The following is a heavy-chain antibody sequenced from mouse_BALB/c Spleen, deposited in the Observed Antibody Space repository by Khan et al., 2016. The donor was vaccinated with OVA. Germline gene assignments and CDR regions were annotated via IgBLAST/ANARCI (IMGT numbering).Heavy chain of an antibody. J-gene: IGHJ2*01. CDR3: ARSVTVTTVVATDFDY. V-gene: IGHV3-2*02. Sequence: EVKLEESGPGLVKPSQSLSLTCTVTGYSITSDYAWNWIRQFPGNKLEWMGYISYSGRTSYNPSLKSRIPITRDTSKNQFFLQLNSVATEDTATDYCARSVTVTTVVATDFDYWGQGTTLTVSS. CDR2: ISYSGRT. D-gene: IGHD1-1*01. CDR1: GYSITSDYA.